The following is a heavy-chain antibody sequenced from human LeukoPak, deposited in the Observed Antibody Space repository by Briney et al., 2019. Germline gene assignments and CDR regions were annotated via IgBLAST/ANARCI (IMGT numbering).Heavy chain of an antibody. CDR2: INPNSGGT. D-gene: IGHD3-3*01. CDR3: ARRYYDFWSGYKAIDY. CDR1: GYTFTGYY. J-gene: IGHJ4*02. Sequence: GASVKVSXKASGYTFTGYYMHWVRQAPGQGLEWMGWINPNSGGTNYAQKFQGRVTMTRDTSISTAYMELSRLRSDDTAVYYCARRYYDFWSGYKAIDYWGLGTLVTVSS. V-gene: IGHV1-2*02.